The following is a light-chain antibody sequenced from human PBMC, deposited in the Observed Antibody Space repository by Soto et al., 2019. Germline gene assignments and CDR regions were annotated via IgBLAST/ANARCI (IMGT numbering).Light chain of an antibody. CDR3: QQYGSLPIT. J-gene: IGKJ5*01. CDR2: GAA. CDR1: QSASSSF. V-gene: IGKV3-20*01. Sequence: ENVLTQSPGPLSLSPGARATLSCRASQSASSSFVDWYQQKPGQAPRLVIYGAASRATGIPDRFSGSGSGTDFTLTISRLEPEDFAVYYCQQYGSLPITFGQGTRLEIK.